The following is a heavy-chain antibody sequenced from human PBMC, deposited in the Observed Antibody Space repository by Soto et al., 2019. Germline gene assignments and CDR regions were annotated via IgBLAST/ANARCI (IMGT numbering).Heavy chain of an antibody. CDR2: IYWDDDK. CDR3: AHRPGYCSCGSCHSPPWDY. Sequence: QITLKESGPTLVKPTQTLTLTCTFSGISLSTSGVGVVWIRQPPGKALERLALIYWDDDKRYSPSLTSRLTISKDTTKGQLVRTMTNMDPVDTSTYYCAHRPGYCSCGSCHSPPWDYWGQGTLVTVSS. CDR1: GISLSTSGVG. D-gene: IGHD2-15*01. V-gene: IGHV2-5*02. J-gene: IGHJ4*02.